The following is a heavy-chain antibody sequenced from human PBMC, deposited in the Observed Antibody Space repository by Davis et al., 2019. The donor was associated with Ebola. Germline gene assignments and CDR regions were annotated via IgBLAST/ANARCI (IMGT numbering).Heavy chain of an antibody. CDR3: ARPYDSSGYCDY. V-gene: IGHV3-33*01. CDR1: GFTFSSYG. CDR2: IWYDGSNK. J-gene: IGHJ4*02. Sequence: GESLKISCAASGFTFSSYGMHWVRQAPGKGLEWVAVIWYDGSNKYYADSVKGRFTISRDNSKNTLYLQMNSLRAEDTAVYYCARPYDSSGYCDYWGQGTLVTVSS. D-gene: IGHD3-22*01.